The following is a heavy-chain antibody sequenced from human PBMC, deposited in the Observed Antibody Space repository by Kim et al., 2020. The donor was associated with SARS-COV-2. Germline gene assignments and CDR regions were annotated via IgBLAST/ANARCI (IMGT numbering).Heavy chain of an antibody. CDR3: AKNSSITGLDP. V-gene: IGHV3-23*01. CDR1: GFTFSDSA. D-gene: IGHD3-16*01. J-gene: IGHJ5*02. Sequence: GGSLRLSCAVSGFTFSDSAMTWVRQAPGKGLELISAISGSGYSTFYADSVKGRFTISRDNSKNTLYLQMTNLRAEDTVVYYCAKNSSITGLDPWGQGNLVTVSS. CDR2: ISGSGYST.